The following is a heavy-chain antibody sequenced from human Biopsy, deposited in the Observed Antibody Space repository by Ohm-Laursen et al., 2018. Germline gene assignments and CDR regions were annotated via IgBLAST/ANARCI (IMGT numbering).Heavy chain of an antibody. J-gene: IGHJ5*02. V-gene: IGHV4-34*01. CDR2: NNQNGST. D-gene: IGHD3-10*01. Sequence: SETLSLTCAVYGGSLIGYYWSWVRPTPGEGVGWVWENNQNGSTNYKPSLDSRVAISADTSKTQFSLNLYSVTAADTAVYFCARGLPRIAPMVRGRRTWFDPWGQGTLVTVSS. CDR1: GGSLIGYY. CDR3: ARGLPRIAPMVRGRRTWFDP.